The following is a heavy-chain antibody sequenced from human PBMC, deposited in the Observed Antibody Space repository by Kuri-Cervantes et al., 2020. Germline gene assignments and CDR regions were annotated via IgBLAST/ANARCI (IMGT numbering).Heavy chain of an antibody. CDR2: IATAGAT. Sequence: GESLKISCAASGFTFSSYAMSWVRQPTGKGLEWVSSIATAGATYYSGSLKGRITISRENAKNSVYLQINSLRADDTALYYCARGLRGGLDPWGQGTLVTVSS. CDR3: ARGLRGGLDP. V-gene: IGHV3-13*01. J-gene: IGHJ5*02. CDR1: GFTFSSYA. D-gene: IGHD5/OR15-5a*01.